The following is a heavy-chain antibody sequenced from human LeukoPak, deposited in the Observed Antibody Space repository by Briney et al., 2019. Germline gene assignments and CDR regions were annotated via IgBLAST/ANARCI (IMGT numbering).Heavy chain of an antibody. Sequence: GGSLRLSCAASGFTFSSYWMSWVRQAPGKGLEWVVNIKQDGSEKYYVDSVKGRFTISRDNAKNSLYLQMNSLRAEDTAVYYCARVNVVRQIAAAAPFDYWGQGTLVTVSS. CDR3: ARVNVVRQIAAAAPFDY. CDR1: GFTFSSYW. CDR2: IKQDGSEK. D-gene: IGHD6-13*01. V-gene: IGHV3-7*01. J-gene: IGHJ4*02.